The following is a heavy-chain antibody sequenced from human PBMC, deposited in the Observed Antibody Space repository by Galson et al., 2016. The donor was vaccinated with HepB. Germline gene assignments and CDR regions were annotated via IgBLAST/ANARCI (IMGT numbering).Heavy chain of an antibody. CDR3: ARGGDYGNNAYYFDY. V-gene: IGHV1-69*06. D-gene: IGHD4-17*01. CDR2: IMPFIYTA. CDR1: GGTFRTYA. J-gene: IGHJ4*02. Sequence: SVKVSCKASGGTFRTYAFSWVRQVPGQGLEWMGGIMPFIYTAHYAQKFQGRVTITADKSTTTTYMELSSLRSEDTAVYYCARGGDYGNNAYYFDYWGQGTLVTVSS.